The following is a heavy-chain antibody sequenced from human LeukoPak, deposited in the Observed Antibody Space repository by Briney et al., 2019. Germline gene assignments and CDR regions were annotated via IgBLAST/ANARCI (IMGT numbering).Heavy chain of an antibody. J-gene: IGHJ4*02. V-gene: IGHV4-39*07. Sequence: PSETLCLTCTVSGGSISSSSYYWGWIRQPPGKGLEWIGEINHSGSTNYNPSLKSRVTISVDTSKNQFSLKLSSVTAADTAVYYCARYITGTTQRYYFDYWGQGTLVTVSS. CDR3: ARYITGTTQRYYFDY. D-gene: IGHD1-7*01. CDR2: INHSGST. CDR1: GGSISSSSYY.